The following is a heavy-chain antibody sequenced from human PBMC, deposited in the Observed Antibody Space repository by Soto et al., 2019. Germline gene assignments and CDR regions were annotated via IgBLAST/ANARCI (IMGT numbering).Heavy chain of an antibody. V-gene: IGHV3-21*01. D-gene: IGHD1-26*01. CDR1: GFTFSSYS. J-gene: IGHJ2*01. CDR3: ARALQYSGGYHWYFDL. Sequence: GGSLRLSCAASGFTFSSYSMNWVRQAPGEGLEWVSSISSSSSYIYYADSVKGRFTISRDNAKNSLYLQMNSLRAEDTAVYYCARALQYSGGYHWYFDLWGRGTLVTVSS. CDR2: ISSSSSYI.